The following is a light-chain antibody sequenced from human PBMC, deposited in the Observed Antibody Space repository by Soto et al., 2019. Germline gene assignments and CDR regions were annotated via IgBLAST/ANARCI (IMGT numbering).Light chain of an antibody. CDR2: DVS. CDR1: SSDVGGYNY. Sequence: QSVLTQPASVSGSPGQSITISCTGTSSDVGGYNYVSWYQQHPGKAPKFMIYDVSNRPSGVSTRFSGSKSGNTASLTISGLQAVDEADYYCNSYTTSNTRQIVFGTGTKVTVL. J-gene: IGLJ1*01. CDR3: NSYTTSNTRQIV. V-gene: IGLV2-14*01.